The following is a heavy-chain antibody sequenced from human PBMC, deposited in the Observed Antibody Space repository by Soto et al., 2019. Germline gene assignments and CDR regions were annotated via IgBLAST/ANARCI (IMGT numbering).Heavy chain of an antibody. CDR1: GCTFTAYF. J-gene: IGHJ1*01. CDR3: ARPRRGEAPAGDPLLL. D-gene: IGHD3-10*01. V-gene: IGHV1-2*02. Sequence: GASVKVSCKASGCTFTAYFMHGVRRAPGQGLEWIGWSKPNTEDTNYAQTFQGRLTLTRDRSSTTASLELTNLSSDDTPLYYSARPRRGEAPAGDPLLLWGGGTLVTASS. CDR2: SKPNTEDT.